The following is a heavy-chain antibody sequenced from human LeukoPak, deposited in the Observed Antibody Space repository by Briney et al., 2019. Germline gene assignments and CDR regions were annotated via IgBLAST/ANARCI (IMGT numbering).Heavy chain of an antibody. CDR3: ASGVSSGYYILDY. V-gene: IGHV1-2*06. CDR1: GYTFTGYY. Sequence: ASVKVSCKASGYTFTGYYVHWVRQAPGQGLEWMGRINPNSGGTNYAQKFQGRVTMTRDTSISTAYMELSRLRSDDTAVYYCASGVSSGYYILDYWGQGTLVTVSS. J-gene: IGHJ4*02. CDR2: INPNSGGT. D-gene: IGHD3-22*01.